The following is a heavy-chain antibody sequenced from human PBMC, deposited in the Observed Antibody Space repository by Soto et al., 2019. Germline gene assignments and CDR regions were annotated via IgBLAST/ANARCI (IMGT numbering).Heavy chain of an antibody. CDR2: IDPSDSYT. J-gene: IGHJ5*02. V-gene: IGHV5-10-1*01. CDR1: VYSFTSYW. CDR3: ARHGRGYRGLDP. Sequence: PGESLKISCKGSVYSFTSYWISWVRQMPGKGLEWMGRIDPSDSYTNYSPSFQGHVTISADKSISTAYLQWSSLKASDTAMYYCARHGRGYRGLDPWGQGTLVTVSS. D-gene: IGHD5-18*01.